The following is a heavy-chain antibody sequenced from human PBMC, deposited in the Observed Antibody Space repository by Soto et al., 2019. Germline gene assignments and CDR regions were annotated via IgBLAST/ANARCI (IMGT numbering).Heavy chain of an antibody. V-gene: IGHV1-2*04. CDR3: ARDTGHGAFDI. J-gene: IGHJ3*02. CDR1: GYTFTAYY. D-gene: IGHD3-10*01. CDR2: INPNSGGT. Sequence: QVQLVQSGAEMKKPGASVKVSCKASGYTFTAYYMHWVRQAPGQGLEWMGWINPNSGGTNYAQKFQGWVTRTRDTSISTAYMELNRLRSDDTAVYYCARDTGHGAFDIWGQGTMVTVSS.